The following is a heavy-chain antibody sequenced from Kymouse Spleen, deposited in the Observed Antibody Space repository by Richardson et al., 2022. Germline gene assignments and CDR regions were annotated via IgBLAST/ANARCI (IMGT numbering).Heavy chain of an antibody. Sequence: QVQLQQWGAGLLKPSETLSLTCAVYGGSFSGYYWSWIRQPPGKGLEWIGEINHSGSTNYNPSLKSRVTISVDTSKNQFSLKLSSVTAADTAVYYCARSEATVTFFDYWGQGTLVTVSS. J-gene: IGHJ4*02. CDR2: INHSGST. V-gene: IGHV4-34*01. CDR3: ARSEATVTFFDY. CDR1: GGSFSGYY. D-gene: IGHD4-11,IGHD4-11*01.